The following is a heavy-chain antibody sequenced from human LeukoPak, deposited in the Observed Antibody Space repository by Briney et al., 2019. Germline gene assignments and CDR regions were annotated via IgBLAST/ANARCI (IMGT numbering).Heavy chain of an antibody. J-gene: IGHJ4*02. V-gene: IGHV3-30*03. CDR3: ARGSYSSSWKTFDY. CDR2: ISYDGSNK. Sequence: GGSLRLSCAASGFTFSSYGMHWVRQAPGKGLEWVALISYDGSNKYYADSVKGRFTISRDNSKNTLYLQMNSLRTEDTAVYYCARGSYSSSWKTFDYWGQGTLVTVSS. D-gene: IGHD6-13*01. CDR1: GFTFSSYG.